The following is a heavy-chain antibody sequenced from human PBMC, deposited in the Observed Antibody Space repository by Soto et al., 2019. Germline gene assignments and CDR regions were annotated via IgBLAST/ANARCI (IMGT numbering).Heavy chain of an antibody. D-gene: IGHD2-2*01. J-gene: IGHJ6*02. CDR3: ARDRSSNSYYYYRMDV. Sequence: QVQLVESGGGGVQPGRSLRLSCAASGFTFSSYAMHRVRQAPGKGLEWVAVVSYEGSNKYYADSVKGRFTISRNNSKNRPYVQLNRRSAEDTAVYYCARDRSSNSYYYYRMDVWGQGTTVTVSS. CDR1: GFTFSSYA. CDR2: VSYEGSNK. V-gene: IGHV3-30*14.